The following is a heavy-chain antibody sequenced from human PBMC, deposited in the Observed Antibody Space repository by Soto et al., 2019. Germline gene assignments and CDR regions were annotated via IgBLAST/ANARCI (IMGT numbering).Heavy chain of an antibody. V-gene: IGHV4-59*01. CDR2: IHYSGST. Sequence: PSEPLSLTCTVSGGSSSSYYWSWIRQPPGKGLEWIGYIHYSGSTNYNPSLKSRVTISQGTSKKQFSLKLSSVTAADTAVYYCASNSRNLDFDYWGQGTLVTVSS. CDR3: ASNSRNLDFDY. D-gene: IGHD1-1*01. J-gene: IGHJ4*02. CDR1: GGSSSSYY.